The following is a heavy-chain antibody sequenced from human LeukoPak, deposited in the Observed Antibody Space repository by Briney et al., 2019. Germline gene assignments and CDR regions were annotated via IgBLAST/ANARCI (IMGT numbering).Heavy chain of an antibody. CDR2: AYHTGAT. CDR3: ARVSDTAMVRLEYYFDY. Sequence: PSETLSLTCSVSDVSISNNGRYWAWIRQSPGKGLEWIGSAYHTGATNYNPSLESRVSMSVDTSKNQFSLKLSSVTAADTAVYYCARVSDTAMVRLEYYFDYWGQGILVTVSS. J-gene: IGHJ4*02. CDR1: DVSISNNGRY. D-gene: IGHD5-18*01. V-gene: IGHV4-39*07.